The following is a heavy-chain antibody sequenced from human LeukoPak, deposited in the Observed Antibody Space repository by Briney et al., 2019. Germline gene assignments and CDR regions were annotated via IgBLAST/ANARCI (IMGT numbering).Heavy chain of an antibody. CDR1: GFFFSTSV. V-gene: IGHV3-33*03. CDR2: IWHDASNI. CDR3: VKDHLVRGVMAS. D-gene: IGHD3-10*01. Sequence: GGSLRLSCAASGFFFSTSVMHWVRQAPGKGLEWVALIWHDASNIYYADSVKGRFTISRDNSKTTLYLQTHSLGTEDTGVYYCVKDHLVRGVMASWGQGTLVTVSS. J-gene: IGHJ5*02.